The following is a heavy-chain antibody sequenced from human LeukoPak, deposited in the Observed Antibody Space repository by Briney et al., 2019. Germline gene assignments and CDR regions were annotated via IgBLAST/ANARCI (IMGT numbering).Heavy chain of an antibody. CDR2: INPSGGST. J-gene: IGHJ4*02. D-gene: IGHD1-26*01. CDR1: GGTFSSSG. CDR3: ARPWGGGSYSVHGFCLGY. Sequence: ASVKVSCKASGGTFSSSGISWVRQAPGQGLEWMGIINPSGGSTSYAQKFQGRVTMTRDTSTSTVYMELSSLRSEDTAVYYCARPWGGGSYSVHGFCLGYWGQGTLVTVSS. V-gene: IGHV1-46*01.